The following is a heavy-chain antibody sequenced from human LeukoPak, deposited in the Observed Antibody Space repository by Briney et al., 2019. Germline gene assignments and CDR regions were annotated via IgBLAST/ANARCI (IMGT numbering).Heavy chain of an antibody. V-gene: IGHV1-18*01. D-gene: IGHD2-2*02. CDR2: ISAYNGNT. CDR1: GYTFTSYG. CDR3: ARVRRGIVVVPAAIRGNWFDP. J-gene: IGHJ5*02. Sequence: ASVKVSCKASGYTFTSYGISWVRQAPGQGLEWMGWISAYNGNTNYAQKLQGRVTMTTDTSTSTAYMELRSLRSDDTAVYYCARVRRGIVVVPAAIRGNWFDPWGQGTLVTVSS.